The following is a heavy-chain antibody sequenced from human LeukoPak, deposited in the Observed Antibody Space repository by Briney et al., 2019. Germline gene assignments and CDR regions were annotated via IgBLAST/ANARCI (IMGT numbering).Heavy chain of an antibody. CDR3: ARYEANYDILTGFTADGLDI. D-gene: IGHD3-9*01. V-gene: IGHV4-39*01. CDR2: IYYSGST. Sequence: PSETLSLTCTVSGGSISSSSYYWGWIRQPPGKGLEWIGSIYYSGSTYYNPSLKSRVTISVETSKNQFSLKLSAVAAADTALYYCARYEANYDILTGFTADGLDIWGEGAMVTDSS. CDR1: GGSISSSSYY. J-gene: IGHJ3*02.